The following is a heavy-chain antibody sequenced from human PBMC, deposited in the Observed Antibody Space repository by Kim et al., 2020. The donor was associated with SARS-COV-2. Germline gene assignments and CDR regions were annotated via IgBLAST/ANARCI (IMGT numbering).Heavy chain of an antibody. D-gene: IGHD6-13*01. Sequence: ASVKVSCKASGYTFTSYGISWVRQAPGQGLEWMGWISAYNGNTNYAQKLQGRVTMTTDTSTSTAYMELRSLRSDDTAVYYCARDVPIYPEFSTKAAGSSLSYWGQGTLVTVSS. CDR1: GYTFTSYG. CDR2: ISAYNGNT. J-gene: IGHJ4*02. V-gene: IGHV1-18*01. CDR3: ARDVPIYPEFSTKAAGSSLSY.